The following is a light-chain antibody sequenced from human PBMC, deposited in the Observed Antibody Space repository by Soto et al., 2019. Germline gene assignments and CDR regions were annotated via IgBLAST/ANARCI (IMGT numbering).Light chain of an antibody. V-gene: IGKV3D-11*01. J-gene: IGKJ4*01. CDR2: DTS. CDR1: RAVSIY. CDR3: QQRHGWPV. Sequence: VLTQSPDSLSLSPGERATLSCRSTRAVSIYIAWYQKKTGQPPRLVVYDTSKRATGVPARFSGAGSGADFTLAIARLLPEDVGVYYCQQRHGWPVFGGGTKVEI.